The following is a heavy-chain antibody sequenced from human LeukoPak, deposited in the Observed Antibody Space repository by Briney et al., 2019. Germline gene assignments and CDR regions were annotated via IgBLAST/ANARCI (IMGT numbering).Heavy chain of an antibody. J-gene: IGHJ4*02. CDR3: ARYGDYGFDH. CDR1: GGSIRSGSYY. CDR2: IYDSGST. V-gene: IGHV4-30-4*01. Sequence: SQTLSLTCTVSGGSIRSGSYYWSWIRQPPGKGLEWIGYIYDSGSTYYNRSLQSRVTISVDTSKNQFSLKLSSVTAADTAVYYCARYGDYGFDHWGQGTLVTVSS. D-gene: IGHD4-17*01.